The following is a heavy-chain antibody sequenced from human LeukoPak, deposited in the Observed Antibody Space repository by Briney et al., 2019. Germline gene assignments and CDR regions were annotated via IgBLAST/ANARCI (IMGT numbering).Heavy chain of an antibody. D-gene: IGHD3-10*01. CDR2: INHSGST. Sequence: SETLSLTCAVYGGSFSGYYRSWIRQPPGKGLEWIGEINHSGSTNYNPSLKSRVTISVDTSKNQFSLKLSSVTAADTAVYYCARGNGSGSEFDYWGQGTLVTVSS. V-gene: IGHV4-34*01. J-gene: IGHJ4*02. CDR1: GGSFSGYY. CDR3: ARGNGSGSEFDY.